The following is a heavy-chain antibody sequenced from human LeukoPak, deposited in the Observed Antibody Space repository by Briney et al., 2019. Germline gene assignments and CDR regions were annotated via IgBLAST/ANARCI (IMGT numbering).Heavy chain of an antibody. CDR2: INAGIGNT. CDR1: GYTFTSYA. D-gene: IGHD6-13*01. Sequence: ASVKVSCKASGYTFTSYAMHWVRQAPGQRLEWMGWINAGIGNTKYSQKFQGRVTITRDTSASTAYMELSSLRSEDTAVYYCAGVVGDSSSWPPFDYWGQGTLVTVSS. V-gene: IGHV1-3*01. CDR3: AGVVGDSSSWPPFDY. J-gene: IGHJ4*02.